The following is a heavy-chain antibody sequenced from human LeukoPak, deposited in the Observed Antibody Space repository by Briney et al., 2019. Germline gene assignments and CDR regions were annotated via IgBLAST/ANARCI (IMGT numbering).Heavy chain of an antibody. D-gene: IGHD3-10*01. CDR2: IYYSGST. Sequence: SQTLSLTCTVSGGSISSGGYYWSWIRQHPGKGLEWIGYIYYSGSTYYNPSLKSRVTISLDTSKNQFSLKLRSVTAADTAVYYCARTTYYYGSGSYYNFDYWGQGTLVTVSS. V-gene: IGHV4-31*03. CDR3: ARTTYYYGSGSYYNFDY. J-gene: IGHJ4*02. CDR1: GGSISSGGYY.